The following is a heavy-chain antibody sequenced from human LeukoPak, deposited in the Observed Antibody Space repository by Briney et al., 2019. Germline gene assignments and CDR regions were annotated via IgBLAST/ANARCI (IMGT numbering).Heavy chain of an antibody. CDR3: ARDDPNCSGGSCYPGEGDYYYYGMDV. CDR2: INPNSGGT. J-gene: IGHJ6*02. CDR1: GYTFTGYY. V-gene: IGHV1-2*02. Sequence: ASVKVSCKASGYTFTGYYMHWVRQAPGQGLEWMGWINPNSGGTNYAQEFQGRVTMTRDTSISTAYMELSRLRSDDTAVYYCARDDPNCSGGSCYPGEGDYYYYGMDVWGQGTTVTVSS. D-gene: IGHD2-15*01.